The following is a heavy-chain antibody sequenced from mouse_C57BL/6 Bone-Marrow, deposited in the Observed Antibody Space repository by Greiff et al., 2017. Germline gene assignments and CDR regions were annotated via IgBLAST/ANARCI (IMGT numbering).Heavy chain of an antibody. D-gene: IGHD1-1*01. CDR2: IDPSDSYT. V-gene: IGHV1-50*01. CDR1: GYTFTSYW. CDR3: ASEGDYGSSSYFDY. J-gene: IGHJ2*01. Sequence: QVQLQQPGAELVKPGASVKLSCKASGYTFTSYWMQWVKQRPGQGLEWIGEIDPSDSYTNYNQKFKGKATLTVDTSSSTAYMQLSSLTSEDSAVYYCASEGDYGSSSYFDYWGQGTTLTVSS.